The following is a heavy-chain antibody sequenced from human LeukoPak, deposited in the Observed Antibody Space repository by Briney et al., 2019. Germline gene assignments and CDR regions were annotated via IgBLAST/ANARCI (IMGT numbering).Heavy chain of an antibody. V-gene: IGHV3-33*08. CDR2: ISFDLRTK. J-gene: IGHJ4*02. CDR3: VREAYYDSRSSPTNYFDH. CDR1: GFIFNPYV. D-gene: IGHD3-10*01. Sequence: GGSLRLSCAASGFIFNPYVIHWVRQAPGKGLEWVAVISFDLRTKFYTNSVKGRFTISRDNSRNMVFLQMNSLGFEDTAIYYCVREAYYDSRSSPTNYFDHWGQGALVTVSS.